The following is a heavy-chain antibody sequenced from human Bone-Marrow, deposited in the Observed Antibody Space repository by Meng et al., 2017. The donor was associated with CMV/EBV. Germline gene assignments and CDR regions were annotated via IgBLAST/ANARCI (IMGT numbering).Heavy chain of an antibody. V-gene: IGHV3-30*02. D-gene: IGHD1-26*01. CDR3: AKEGIEGATSAFDI. CDR1: GFTFSSFG. J-gene: IGHJ3*02. CDR2: IRSDGLNK. Sequence: GGSLRLSCAASGFTFSSFGIHWVRQAPGKGLECVAFIRSDGLNKYYEDSVKGRFTITRENSKNTVYLQVNSLRAEDTAVYYCAKEGIEGATSAFDIWGQGTMVTVSS.